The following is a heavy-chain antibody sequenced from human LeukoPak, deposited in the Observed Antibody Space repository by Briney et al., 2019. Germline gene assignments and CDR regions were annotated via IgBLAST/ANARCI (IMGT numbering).Heavy chain of an antibody. CDR2: ISSSSSYI. D-gene: IGHD3-22*01. V-gene: IGHV3-21*04. CDR3: AKVGAYGSGYDSSGYYLSHDAFDI. J-gene: IGHJ3*02. CDR1: GFTFSSYS. Sequence: GGSLRLSCAASGFTFSSYSMNWVRQAPGKGLEWVSSISSSSSYIYYADSVKGRFTISRDNSKNTLYLQMNSLRAEDTAAYYCAKVGAYGSGYDSSGYYLSHDAFDIWGQGTMVTVSS.